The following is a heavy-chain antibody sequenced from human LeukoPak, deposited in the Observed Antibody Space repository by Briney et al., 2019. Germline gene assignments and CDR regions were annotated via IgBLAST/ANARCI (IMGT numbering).Heavy chain of an antibody. CDR2: INHSGST. Sequence: SAPLSLTCAVSGGSFSGYYWSWIRQPPGKGLEWIGEINHSGSTNYNPSLKSRVTISVDTSKNQFSLKLSSVTAADTAVYYCARGRRSYYDSSGYSPRYFDYWGQGTLVTVSS. CDR3: ARGRRSYYDSSGYSPRYFDY. J-gene: IGHJ4*02. D-gene: IGHD3-22*01. V-gene: IGHV4-34*01. CDR1: GGSFSGYY.